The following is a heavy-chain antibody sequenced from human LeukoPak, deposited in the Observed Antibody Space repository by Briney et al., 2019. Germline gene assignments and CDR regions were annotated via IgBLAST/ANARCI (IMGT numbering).Heavy chain of an antibody. CDR2: INHSGST. CDR1: GGSFSGYY. CDR3: ARASPRYSSSWYSDYFDY. V-gene: IGHV4-34*01. J-gene: IGHJ4*02. Sequence: SETLSLTCAVYGGSFSGYYWSWIRQPPGKGLEWIGEINHSGSTNYNPSLKSRVTISVDTSKNQFSLKLSSVTVADTAVYYCARASPRYSSSWYSDYFDYWGQGTLVTVSS. D-gene: IGHD6-13*01.